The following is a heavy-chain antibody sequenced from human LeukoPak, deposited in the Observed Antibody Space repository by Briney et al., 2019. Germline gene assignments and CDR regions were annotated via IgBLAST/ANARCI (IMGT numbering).Heavy chain of an antibody. CDR2: ISSNGGST. Sequence: GGSLRLSCAASGFTFSSYAMHWVRQAPGKGLEYVSAISSNGGSTHYANSVKGRFTISRDNSKNTLYLQMGSLRAEDMAVYYCARVAYGDYWYFDYWGQGTLVTVSS. V-gene: IGHV3-64*01. J-gene: IGHJ4*02. CDR1: GFTFSSYA. CDR3: ARVAYGDYWYFDY. D-gene: IGHD4-17*01.